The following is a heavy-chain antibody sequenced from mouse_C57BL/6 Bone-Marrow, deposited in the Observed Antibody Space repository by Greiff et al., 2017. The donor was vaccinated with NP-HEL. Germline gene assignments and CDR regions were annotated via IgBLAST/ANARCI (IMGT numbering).Heavy chain of an antibody. J-gene: IGHJ3*01. CDR3: AYYYGSSYAY. CDR2: IHPNSGST. Sequence: QVQLKQPGAELVKPGASVKLSCKASGYTFTSYWMHWVKQRPGQGLEWIGMIHPNSGSTNYNEKFKSKATLTVDKSSSTAYMQHSSLTSEDSAVYYCAYYYGSSYAYWGQGTLVTVSA. CDR1: GYTFTSYW. V-gene: IGHV1-64*01. D-gene: IGHD1-1*01.